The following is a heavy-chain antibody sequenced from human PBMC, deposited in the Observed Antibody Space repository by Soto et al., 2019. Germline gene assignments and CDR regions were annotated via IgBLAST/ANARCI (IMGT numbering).Heavy chain of an antibody. V-gene: IGHV3-23*01. CDR3: AREKGYCSSISCYGLDAFDI. D-gene: IGHD2-2*01. CDR1: GFTFSSYA. Sequence: GGSLRLSCAASGFTFSSYAMSWVRQAPGKGLEWVSAISGSGGSTYYADSVKGRFTISRDNSKNTLYLQMNSLRVEDTAVYYCAREKGYCSSISCYGLDAFDIWGQGTMVTVSS. J-gene: IGHJ3*02. CDR2: ISGSGGST.